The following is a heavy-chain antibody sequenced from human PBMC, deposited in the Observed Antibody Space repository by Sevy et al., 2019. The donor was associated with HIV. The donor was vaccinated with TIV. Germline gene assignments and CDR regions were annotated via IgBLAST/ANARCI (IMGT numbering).Heavy chain of an antibody. V-gene: IGHV3-30*04. J-gene: IGHJ4*02. CDR3: ARDVFLGGSLGFTDY. Sequence: GGSLRLSCAASGFTFSNYAMHWVRQAPGKGLEWVALISHDGSNKDYADSVKGRFTISRDNSKNTLYLQMNSLRVEDTAVYYCARDVFLGGSLGFTDYWGQGTLVTVSS. CDR1: GFTFSNYA. CDR2: ISHDGSNK. D-gene: IGHD3-16*01.